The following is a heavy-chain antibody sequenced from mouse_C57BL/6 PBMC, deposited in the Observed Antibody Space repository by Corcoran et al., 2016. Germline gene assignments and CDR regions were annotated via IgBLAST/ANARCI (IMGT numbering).Heavy chain of an antibody. Sequence: QIQLVQSEPETTKPGETVKISCKDSEYTFTTNGMSWVKQDPGNGLKWMGWVNTYSGVPTYADDFKGRVAFSLAASASTAYLQINNLKNEDTATYFCARGGDSGVAYWGQGTLVTVSA. CDR2: VNTYSGVP. CDR1: EYTFTTNG. D-gene: IGHD1-3*01. J-gene: IGHJ3*01. V-gene: IGHV9-3*01. CDR3: ARGGDSGVAY.